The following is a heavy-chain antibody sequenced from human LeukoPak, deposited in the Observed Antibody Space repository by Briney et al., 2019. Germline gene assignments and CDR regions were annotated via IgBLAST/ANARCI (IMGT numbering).Heavy chain of an antibody. Sequence: RPGGSLRLSCAASGFTLSSYWMHWVRQAPGKGLVWVSGINSDGGSTRYADSVKGRFIITRDNAKNMLYLQMNSLRAEDTAVYYCASMNGHAFDIWGQGTRVTVSS. D-gene: IGHD2-8*01. V-gene: IGHV3-74*01. CDR1: GFTLSSYW. CDR3: ASMNGHAFDI. J-gene: IGHJ3*02. CDR2: INSDGGST.